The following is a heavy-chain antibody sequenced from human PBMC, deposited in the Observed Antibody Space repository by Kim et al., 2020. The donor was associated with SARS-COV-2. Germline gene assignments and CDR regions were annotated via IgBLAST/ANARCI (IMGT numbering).Heavy chain of an antibody. CDR1: GFTFGDYA. D-gene: IGHD3-3*01. V-gene: IGHV3-49*03. Sequence: GGSLRLSCTASGFTFGDYAMSWFRQAPGKGLEWVGFIRSKAYGGTTEYAASVKGRFTISRDDSKSIAYLQMNSLKTEDTAVYYCTRDTKTITIFGVVINDYYYGMDVCGQGTTVTVSS. J-gene: IGHJ6*02. CDR3: TRDTKTITIFGVVINDYYYGMDV. CDR2: IRSKAYGGTT.